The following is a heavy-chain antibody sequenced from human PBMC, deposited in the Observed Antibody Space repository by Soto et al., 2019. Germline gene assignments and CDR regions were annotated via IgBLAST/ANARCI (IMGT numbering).Heavy chain of an antibody. D-gene: IGHD2-21*01. V-gene: IGHV3-7*03. CDR2: MDQHGSDI. J-gene: IGHJ4*02. CDR1: GFTFSSYW. Sequence: EVQLVEAAGDLVQPGGSLRLSCAASGFTFSSYWMAWVRQSPGKGLEWVASMDQHGSDIQYVDYVRGRFTISRDNARNLLYLQMNNLRVEDTAIYYCATDAYCPATCYRGHGNWGQGTLGTVSS. CDR3: ATDAYCPATCYRGHGN.